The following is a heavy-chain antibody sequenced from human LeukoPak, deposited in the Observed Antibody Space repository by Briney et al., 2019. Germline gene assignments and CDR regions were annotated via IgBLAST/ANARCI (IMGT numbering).Heavy chain of an antibody. CDR2: ISGSGGST. Sequence: GGSLRLSCAASGFTFSSYAMSWVRQAPGKELEWVSAISGSGGSTYYADSVKGRFTISRDNSKNTLYLQMNNLRAEDTALYYCATQSGGNSGPFDYWGQGTLVTVSS. CDR3: ATQSGGNSGPFDY. V-gene: IGHV3-23*01. J-gene: IGHJ4*02. D-gene: IGHD4-23*01. CDR1: GFTFSSYA.